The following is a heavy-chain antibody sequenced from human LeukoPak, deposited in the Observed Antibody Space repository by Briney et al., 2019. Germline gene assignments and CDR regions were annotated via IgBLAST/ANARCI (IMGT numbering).Heavy chain of an antibody. CDR3: AKDGGGNYYYYYMDV. CDR2: IRYDGSNK. J-gene: IGHJ6*03. Sequence: GGSLRLSCAASGFTFSDYYMSWIRQAPGKGLEWVAFIRYDGSNKYYADSVKGRFTISRDNSKNTLYLQMNSLRAEDTAVYYCAKDGGGNYYYYYMDVWGKGTTVTVSS. D-gene: IGHD3-16*01. CDR1: GFTFSDYY. V-gene: IGHV3-30*02.